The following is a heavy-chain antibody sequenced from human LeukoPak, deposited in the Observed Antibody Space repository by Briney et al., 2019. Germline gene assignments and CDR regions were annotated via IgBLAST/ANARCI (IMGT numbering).Heavy chain of an antibody. CDR3: ARLRGLRFLEWLSEFDY. J-gene: IGHJ4*02. CDR2: IYYTGNT. Sequence: PSETLSLTCTVSGDSVSSGSYYWSWVRQPPGKGLEWIGYIYYTGNTNYNPSLKSRVTISVDTSKNQFSLKLSSVTAADTAVYYCARLRGLRFLEWLSEFDYWGQGTLVTVSS. D-gene: IGHD3-3*01. CDR1: GDSVSSGSYY. V-gene: IGHV4-61*01.